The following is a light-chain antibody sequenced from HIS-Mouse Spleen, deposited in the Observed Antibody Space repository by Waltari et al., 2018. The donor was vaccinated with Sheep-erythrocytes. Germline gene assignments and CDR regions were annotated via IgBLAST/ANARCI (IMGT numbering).Light chain of an antibody. Sequence: QSALTQPASVSGSPGQSITISCTGTSSDVGSYNLVSWYQQHPGKAPKLMIYEGSKRPSGVSNRFSGSKSGNTASQTVSGLQAEDEADYYCSSYAGSNNWVFGGGTKLTVL. J-gene: IGLJ3*02. CDR3: SSYAGSNNWV. CDR1: SSDVGSYNL. V-gene: IGLV2-14*02. CDR2: EGS.